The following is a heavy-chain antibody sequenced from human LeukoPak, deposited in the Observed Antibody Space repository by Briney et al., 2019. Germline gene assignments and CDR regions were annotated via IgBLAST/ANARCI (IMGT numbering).Heavy chain of an antibody. Sequence: GGSLRLSCAASGFTFSSYAMHWVRQAPGKGLEWVAVISYDGSNKYYADSVKGRFTISRDNSKNTLYLQMNSLRAEDTAVYYCARGNDFWSGWSDYWGQGTLVTVSS. J-gene: IGHJ4*02. D-gene: IGHD3-3*01. CDR3: ARGNDFWSGWSDY. CDR2: ISYDGSNK. V-gene: IGHV3-30-3*01. CDR1: GFTFSSYA.